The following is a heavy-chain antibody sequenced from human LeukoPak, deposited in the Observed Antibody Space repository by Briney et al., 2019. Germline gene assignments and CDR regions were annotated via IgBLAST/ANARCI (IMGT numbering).Heavy chain of an antibody. CDR2: ITASGSST. J-gene: IGHJ4*02. V-gene: IGHV3-23*01. Sequence: GSLRLSCAASGFTFSSYAMTWVRQAPGKGLDWVATITASGSSTFHADSVKGRFTISRDNAKNTLYLQMNSLRAEDTAVYYCARGSSTWHDYWGQGTLVTVSS. D-gene: IGHD6-13*01. CDR3: ARGSSTWHDY. CDR1: GFTFSSYA.